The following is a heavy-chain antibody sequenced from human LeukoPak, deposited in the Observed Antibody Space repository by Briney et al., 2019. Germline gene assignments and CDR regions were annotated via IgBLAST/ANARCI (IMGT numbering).Heavy chain of an antibody. V-gene: IGHV1-69*04. J-gene: IGHJ3*02. CDR1: GGTFSSYT. CDR3: ARERWLQFRCAFDI. Sequence: SVKVSCKASGGTFSSYTISWVRQAPGQGLAWMGRIIPILGIANYAQKFQGRVTITADKSTSTVYMELSSLRSEDTAVYYCARERWLQFRCAFDIWGQGTMVTVSS. CDR2: IIPILGIA. D-gene: IGHD5-24*01.